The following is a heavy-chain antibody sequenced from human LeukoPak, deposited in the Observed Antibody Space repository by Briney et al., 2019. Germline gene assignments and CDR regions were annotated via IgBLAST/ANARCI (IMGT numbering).Heavy chain of an antibody. D-gene: IGHD1-26*01. V-gene: IGHV4-59*01. Sequence: SETLSLTCTVSGGSISSYYWSWIRQPPGKGLEWIGYIYYSGSTNYNPSLKSRVTISVDTSKNQFPLKLSSVTAADTAVYYCARVRGSYYGSLALDYWGQEPWSPSPQ. CDR3: ARVRGSYYGSLALDY. CDR1: GGSISSYY. J-gene: IGHJ4*01. CDR2: IYYSGST.